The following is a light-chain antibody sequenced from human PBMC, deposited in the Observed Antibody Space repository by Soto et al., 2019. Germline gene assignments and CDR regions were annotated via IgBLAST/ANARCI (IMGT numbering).Light chain of an antibody. J-gene: IGLJ1*01. CDR3: SSYTSATTYV. CDR2: DVS. Sequence: QSVLTQPASVSGSPGKSITISCTGTSSDVGAYNYDSWYQQYPGEAPKVIIYDVSHRPAGVSNRFSGSKSGNTASLTISCLQTQDEADYYCSSYTSATTYVFGTGTKVTVL. CDR1: SSDVGAYNY. V-gene: IGLV2-14*03.